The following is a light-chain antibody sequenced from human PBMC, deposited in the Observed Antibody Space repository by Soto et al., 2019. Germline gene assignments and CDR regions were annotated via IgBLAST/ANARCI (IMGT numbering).Light chain of an antibody. CDR1: SGYSNEK. CDR2: VGAGGIVG. J-gene: IGLJ2*01. V-gene: IGLV9-49*01. CDR3: GADHLSGSTLVVI. Sequence: QAVVTQPPSTSASLGASVTLTCTLSSGYSNEKVDWYQQRPGKGPRFVMRVGAGGIVGSKGDGIPDRFSVLASGLNRYLTNKNIQEEDEGEDHCGADHLSGSTLVVIFGGGTKVTVL.